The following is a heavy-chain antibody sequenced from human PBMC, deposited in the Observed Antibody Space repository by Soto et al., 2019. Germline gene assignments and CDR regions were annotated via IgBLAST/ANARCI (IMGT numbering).Heavy chain of an antibody. CDR1: GGTFSSYA. CDR3: ARHVPAAGYYYGMDV. Sequence: QVQLVQSGAEVKKPGSSVKVSCKASGGTFSSYAISWVRQAPGQGLEWMGGIIPIFGTANYAQKFQGRVTFTADESTSTAYMELSGLRSEDTAVYYCARHVPAAGYYYGMDVWGQGTTVTVSS. D-gene: IGHD2-2*01. J-gene: IGHJ6*02. CDR2: IIPIFGTA. V-gene: IGHV1-69*12.